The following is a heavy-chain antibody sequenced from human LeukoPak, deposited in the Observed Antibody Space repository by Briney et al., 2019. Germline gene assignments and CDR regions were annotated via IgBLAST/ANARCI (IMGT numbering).Heavy chain of an antibody. CDR1: GDSISSGNYY. CDR2: IYTSGST. J-gene: IGHJ3*02. CDR3: ARDERPFQEDAFDI. Sequence: SETPSLTCIVSGDSISSGNYYWSWIRQPAGKGLEWIGRIYTSGSTNYNPSLKSRVTMSIDTSKNQFSLKLSSVTAADTAVYYCARDERPFQEDAFDIWGQGTMVTVSS. V-gene: IGHV4-61*02.